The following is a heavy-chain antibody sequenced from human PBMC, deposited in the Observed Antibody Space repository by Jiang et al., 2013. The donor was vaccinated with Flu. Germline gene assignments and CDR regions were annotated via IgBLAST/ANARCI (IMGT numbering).Heavy chain of an antibody. Sequence: GSLVQPGGSLRLSCAASGFTFSSYAMSWVRQAPGKGLEWVSAIGGSGDSKYYADSVKGRFTISRDNSKNTLYLQMNSLRAEDTAVYYCAKALTMVRGVHPYYFDYWGQGTLVTVSS. CDR1: GFTFSSYA. J-gene: IGHJ4*02. D-gene: IGHD3-10*01. CDR3: AKALTMVRGVHPYYFDY. V-gene: IGHV3-23*01. CDR2: IGGSGDSK.